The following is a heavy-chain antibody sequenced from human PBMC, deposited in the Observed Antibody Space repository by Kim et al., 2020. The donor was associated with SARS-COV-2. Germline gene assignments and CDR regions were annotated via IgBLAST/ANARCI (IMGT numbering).Heavy chain of an antibody. D-gene: IGHD2-21*01. J-gene: IGHJ4*02. CDR3: ARAHHCDGDC. CDR1: GSIVSYTY. V-gene: IGHV3-53*01. Sequence: GGSLRLSCAASGSIVSYTYMSWVRQAPGKGLDWVSLIRSDGSIYYTDSVKGRFTVSRDLSRNTLYLQMNSLRVEDTAVYYCARAHHCDGDCCGQRTLVTV. CDR2: IRSDGSI.